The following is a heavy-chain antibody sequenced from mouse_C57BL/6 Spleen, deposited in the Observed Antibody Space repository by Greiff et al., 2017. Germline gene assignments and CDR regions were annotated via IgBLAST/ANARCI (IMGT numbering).Heavy chain of an antibody. D-gene: IGHD2-12*01. J-gene: IGHJ4*01. CDR3: ARNTYYSGMDY. Sequence: EVMLVESGGGLVKPGGSLKLSCAASGFTFSDYGMHWVRQAPEKGLEWVAYISSGSSTIYYADTVKGRFTISRDNAKNTLFLQMTSLRSEDTAMYYCARNTYYSGMDYWGQRTSVTGSS. CDR2: ISSGSSTI. CDR1: GFTFSDYG. V-gene: IGHV5-17*01.